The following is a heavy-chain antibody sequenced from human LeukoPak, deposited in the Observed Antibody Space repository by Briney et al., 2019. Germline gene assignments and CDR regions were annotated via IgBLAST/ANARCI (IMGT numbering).Heavy chain of an antibody. CDR2: IYHSGST. J-gene: IGHJ4*02. V-gene: IGHV4-38-2*01. CDR1: GYSIGSGYY. D-gene: IGHD3-10*01. CDR3: ASYYGSGSYYKIPLNY. Sequence: SETLSLTCAVSGYSIGSGYYWGWIRQPPGKGLERIGSIYHSGSTYYNPSLKSRVTISVDTSKNQFSLKLSSVTAADTAVYYCASYYGSGSYYKIPLNYWGQGTLVTVSS.